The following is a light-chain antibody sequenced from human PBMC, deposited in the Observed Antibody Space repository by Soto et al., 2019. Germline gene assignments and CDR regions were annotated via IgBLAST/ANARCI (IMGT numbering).Light chain of an antibody. CDR2: EVS. J-gene: IGLJ2*01. CDR3: SSYGGNNNFVV. V-gene: IGLV2-8*01. Sequence: QSAVTQPPSASGSPGQSVTISCTGSSSDVGGYNYVSWYQQHAGKAPKLMIYEVSKWPSGVPDRFSGSKSGNTASLTVSGLQAEDEADYYCSSYGGNNNFVVFGGGTKLTVL. CDR1: SSDVGGYNY.